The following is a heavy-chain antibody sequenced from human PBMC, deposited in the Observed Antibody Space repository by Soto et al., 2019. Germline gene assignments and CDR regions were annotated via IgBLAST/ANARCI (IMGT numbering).Heavy chain of an antibody. CDR2: INPNSGGT. CDR1: GYTFTGYY. D-gene: IGHD6-6*01. Sequence: ASVKVSCKASGYTFTGYYMHWVRQAPGQGLEWMGWINPNSGGTNYAQKFQGRVTMTRDTSISTAYMELSRLRSDDTAVYYCARTTRGSSNWFDPWGQGTLVTVS. V-gene: IGHV1-2*02. J-gene: IGHJ5*02. CDR3: ARTTRGSSNWFDP.